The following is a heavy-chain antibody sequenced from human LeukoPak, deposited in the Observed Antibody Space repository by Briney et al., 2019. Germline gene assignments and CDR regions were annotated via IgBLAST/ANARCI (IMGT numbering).Heavy chain of an antibody. V-gene: IGHV1-24*01. D-gene: IGHD6-6*01. J-gene: IGHJ3*02. Sequence: ASVKVSCKVSGYTLTELSMHWVRQAPGKGLEWMGGFDPEDGETIYAQKFQGRVTTTEDTSTDTAYMELSSLRSEDTAVYYCATGLAARPLNDAFDIWGQGTMVTVSS. CDR3: ATGLAARPLNDAFDI. CDR2: FDPEDGET. CDR1: GYTLTELS.